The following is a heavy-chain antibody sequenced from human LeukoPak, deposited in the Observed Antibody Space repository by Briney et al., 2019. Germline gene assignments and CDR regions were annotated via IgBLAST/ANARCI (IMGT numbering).Heavy chain of an antibody. D-gene: IGHD3-9*01. CDR2: IYYTGIT. CDR3: ATGYSLGY. CDR1: GGSISTDNYY. J-gene: IGHJ4*02. Sequence: SETLSLTCTVSGGSISTDNYYWTWIRQHPGKGLEWIGYIYYTGITYYNPSLKSRVTILIDTSKSQFSLKLTSVTAADTAVYYCATGYSLGYWGQGTLVTVSS. V-gene: IGHV4-31*03.